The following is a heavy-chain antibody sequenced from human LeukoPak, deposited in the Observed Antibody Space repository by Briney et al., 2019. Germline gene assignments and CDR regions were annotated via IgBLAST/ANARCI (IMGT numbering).Heavy chain of an antibody. CDR2: IGSGSSYI. Sequence: GGSLRLSCAASGFTSTTYSMNWVRQAPGKGLEWVSSIGSGSSYIYYADSVKGRFTISRDNAKSSLYLEMNSLRAEDTAVYYCARDKSTAAIRLDYWGQGTLVTVSS. V-gene: IGHV3-21*01. CDR3: ARDKSTAAIRLDY. J-gene: IGHJ4*02. D-gene: IGHD2-2*01. CDR1: GFTSTTYS.